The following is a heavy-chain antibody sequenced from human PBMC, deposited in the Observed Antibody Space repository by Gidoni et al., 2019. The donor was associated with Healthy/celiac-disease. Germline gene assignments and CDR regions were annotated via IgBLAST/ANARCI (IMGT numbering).Heavy chain of an antibody. CDR2: ISSSSSYI. J-gene: IGHJ6*03. V-gene: IGHV3-21*01. CDR1: GFPFRSYS. CDR3: ASFSCSGGSCYNYFYYYYYMDV. D-gene: IGHD2-15*01. Sequence: EVQLVESGGGLVKPGGSLRLSCAASGFPFRSYSMNWVRQGTGKGLECVSSISSSSSYIYYADSVKGRFTIARDNAKNSLYLKMNSLRAEETAVYYCASFSCSGGSCYNYFYYYYYMDVWGKGTTVTVSS.